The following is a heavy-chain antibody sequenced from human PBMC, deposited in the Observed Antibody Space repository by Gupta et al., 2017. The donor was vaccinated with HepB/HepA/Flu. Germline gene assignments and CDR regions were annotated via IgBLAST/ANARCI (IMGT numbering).Heavy chain of an antibody. D-gene: IGHD3-3*01. CDR3: ATVEGVGRCYYTPNRFDY. J-gene: IGHJ4*02. Sequence: QVQLVQSGAEVKKPGSSVKISCKTSGGTFSSDDISWVRQAPGQGLEWMGRIIPNLGPANNARDFHGRVTITRDASTRTVNMVLSRLRFEDTATNSFATVEGVGRCYYTPNRFDYCGQVTVVTMSS. CDR2: IIPNLGPA. CDR1: GGTFSSDD. V-gene: IGHV1-69*01.